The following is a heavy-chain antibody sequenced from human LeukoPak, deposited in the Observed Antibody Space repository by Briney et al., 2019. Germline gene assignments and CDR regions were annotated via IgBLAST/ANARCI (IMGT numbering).Heavy chain of an antibody. CDR1: GASISSSTYY. J-gene: IGHJ4*02. CDR3: ARQTGVGLFILP. D-gene: IGHD3-3*01. CDR2: TYYSSST. V-gene: IGHV4-39*01. Sequence: PSETLSLTCTVSGASISSSTYYWGWIRQPPGEGLEWIGYTYYSSSTYYNPSLKSRVTISVDTSKNQFSLMLNSVTAADTAVYYCARQTGVGLFILPGGQGTMVTVSS.